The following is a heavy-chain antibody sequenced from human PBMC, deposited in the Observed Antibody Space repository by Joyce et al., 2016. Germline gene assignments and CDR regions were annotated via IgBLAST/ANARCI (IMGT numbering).Heavy chain of an antibody. CDR2: MNPNSGNT. CDR1: EYTFTFYD. V-gene: IGHV1-8*01. Sequence: QVQLVQSGAEVERHGASVKVSCKASEYTFTFYDINWVRQAPGQGLEWMGWMNPNSGNTGYAQNFQGRVTMTSDTSVNTAYMELSSLRSDDTALYYCARALGYCSGGNCYYWGFDPWGQGTLVTVSS. J-gene: IGHJ5*02. CDR3: ARALGYCSGGNCYYWGFDP. D-gene: IGHD2-15*01.